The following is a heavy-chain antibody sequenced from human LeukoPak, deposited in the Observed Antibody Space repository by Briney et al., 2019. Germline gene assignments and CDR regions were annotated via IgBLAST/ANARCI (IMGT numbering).Heavy chain of an antibody. J-gene: IGHJ4*02. D-gene: IGHD3-22*01. Sequence: PGGSLRLSCAPPGFTFRSYAMSWVPRSPGKGLEWVSSVTVSSARTYYADSVKGRFTISRDNCENTLYLQMNSLKAEDTAVYFCAALDYYDTHWGQGTLVTVSS. CDR1: GFTFRSYA. CDR3: AALDYYDTH. CDR2: VTVSSART. V-gene: IGHV3-23*01.